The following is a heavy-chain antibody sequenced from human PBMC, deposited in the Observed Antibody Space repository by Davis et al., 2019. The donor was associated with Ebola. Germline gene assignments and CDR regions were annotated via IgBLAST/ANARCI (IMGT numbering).Heavy chain of an antibody. V-gene: IGHV1-69*05. CDR1: GGTFSSYA. D-gene: IGHD6-13*01. J-gene: IGHJ5*02. Sequence: SVKVSCKASGGTFSSYAISWVRQAPGHGLAWMGGIIPLFGTTNYAQKFQGRVTMTRDTYISTAYMELSRLRSDDTAVYYCARVGNYRIAAAGTVWFDPWGQGTLVTVSS. CDR2: IIPLFGTT. CDR3: ARVGNYRIAAAGTVWFDP.